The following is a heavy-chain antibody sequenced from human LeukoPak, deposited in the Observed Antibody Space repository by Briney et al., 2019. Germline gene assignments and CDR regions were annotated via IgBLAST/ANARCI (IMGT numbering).Heavy chain of an antibody. CDR3: ARGPANWGFMDY. Sequence: SETLSLTCAVYGGSFSGYYWSWIRQPPGKGLEWIGEINHSGSTNYNPSLKSRVAISVDTSKNQFSLKLSSGTAADTAVYYCARGPANWGFMDYWGQGTLVTVSS. CDR2: INHSGST. J-gene: IGHJ4*02. V-gene: IGHV4-34*01. D-gene: IGHD7-27*01. CDR1: GGSFSGYY.